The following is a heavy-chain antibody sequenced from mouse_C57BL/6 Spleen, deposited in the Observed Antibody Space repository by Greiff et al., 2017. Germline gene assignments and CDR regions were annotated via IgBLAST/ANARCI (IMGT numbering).Heavy chain of an antibody. CDR2: TYPGDGDT. Sequence: QVQLQQSGPELVKPGASVKISCKASGYAFSSSWMNWVKQRPGKGLEWIGRTYPGDGDTNYNGKFKGKATLTADKSSSTAYMQLSSLTSNWDGWYFDVWGTGTTVTVSS. CDR1: GYAFSSSW. V-gene: IGHV1-82*01. J-gene: IGHJ1*03. D-gene: IGHD4-1*01. CDR3: V.